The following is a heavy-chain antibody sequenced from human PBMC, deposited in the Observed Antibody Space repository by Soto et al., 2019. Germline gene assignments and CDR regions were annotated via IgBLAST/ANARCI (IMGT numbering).Heavy chain of an antibody. CDR3: ARTSSGLVVAATMYYYYGMDV. V-gene: IGHV3-21*01. J-gene: IGHJ6*02. Sequence: EVPLVESGGGLVKPGGSLRLSCAASGFTFSSYSMNWVRQAPGKGLEWVSSISSSSSYIYYADSVKGRFTISRDNAKNSLYLQMNSLRAEDTAVYYCARTSSGLVVAATMYYYYGMDVWGQGTTVTVSS. CDR2: ISSSSSYI. D-gene: IGHD2-15*01. CDR1: GFTFSSYS.